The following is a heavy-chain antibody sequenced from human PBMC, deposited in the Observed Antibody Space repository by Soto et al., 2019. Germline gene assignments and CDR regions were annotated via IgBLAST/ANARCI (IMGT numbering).Heavy chain of an antibody. CDR3: ARDANRDIVLVPTSFHYGMDV. CDR2: IKQDGSEK. D-gene: IGHD2-2*01. Sequence: WWSLRLSRSASVFTFSAYWMSWFRQAPGKGLEWVANIKQDGSEKYYVGSVRGRFTISRDNAKSSLYLQLNSLRAEDTAVYYCARDANRDIVLVPTSFHYGMDVWGQGTTVTVSS. V-gene: IGHV3-7*03. CDR1: VFTFSAYW. J-gene: IGHJ6*02.